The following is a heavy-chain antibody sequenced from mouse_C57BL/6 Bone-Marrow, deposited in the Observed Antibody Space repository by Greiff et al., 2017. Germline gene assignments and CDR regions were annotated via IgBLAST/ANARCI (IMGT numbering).Heavy chain of an antibody. CDR3: ERVYYYGSSYY. CDR2: IDPSDSYT. CDR1: GYTFTSYW. Sequence: QVQLQQPGAELVRPGTSVKLSCKASGYTFTSYWMHWVKQRPGQGLEWIGVIDPSDSYTNYHQKFKGKATLTVDTSSSTAYMQLSSLTSEGSAVYYCERVYYYGSSYYWGQGTTLTVSS. J-gene: IGHJ2*01. D-gene: IGHD1-1*01. V-gene: IGHV1-59*01.